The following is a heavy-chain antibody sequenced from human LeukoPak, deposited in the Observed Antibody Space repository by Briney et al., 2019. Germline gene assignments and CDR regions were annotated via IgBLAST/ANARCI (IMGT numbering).Heavy chain of an antibody. D-gene: IGHD3-3*01. V-gene: IGHV1-8*01. CDR1: GYTFTNFD. Sequence: AASVKVSCKASGYTFTNFDINWVRQASGQGLEWVGWMNPNSGSTGYAQKFQGRVTMTRNTSIGAAYMELSSLRSDDTAVYYCARAILGIIIRAFDPWGQGTLVTVSS. J-gene: IGHJ5*02. CDR2: MNPNSGST. CDR3: ARAILGIIIRAFDP.